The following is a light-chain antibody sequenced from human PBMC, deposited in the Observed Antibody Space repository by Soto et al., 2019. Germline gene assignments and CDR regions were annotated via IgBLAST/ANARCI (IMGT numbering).Light chain of an antibody. V-gene: IGKV3-15*01. CDR2: GAS. CDR3: QQYNNWPPQIT. Sequence: EIVGTQSPGTLTLSPGERATLSCRAIQSFISNLAWCQHKPCQAPRLLIYGASTRATGIPARFSGSGSGTEFTLTINSLQSEDFAVYYCQQYNNWPPQITFGQGTRLEI. CDR1: QSFISN. J-gene: IGKJ5*01.